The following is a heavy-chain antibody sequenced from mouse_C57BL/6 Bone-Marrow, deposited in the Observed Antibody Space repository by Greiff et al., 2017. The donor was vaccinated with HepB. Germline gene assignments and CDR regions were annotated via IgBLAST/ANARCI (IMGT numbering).Heavy chain of an antibody. CDR3: ARPAYYSNYDY. J-gene: IGHJ2*01. Sequence: EVKLQQSGPELVKPGASVKMSCKASGYTFTDYNMHWVKQSHGKSLEWIGYINPNNGGTSYNQKFKGKATLTVNKSSSTAYMELRSLTSEDSAVYYCARPAYYSNYDYWGQGTTLTVSS. CDR1: GYTFTDYN. CDR2: INPNNGGT. V-gene: IGHV1-22*01. D-gene: IGHD2-5*01.